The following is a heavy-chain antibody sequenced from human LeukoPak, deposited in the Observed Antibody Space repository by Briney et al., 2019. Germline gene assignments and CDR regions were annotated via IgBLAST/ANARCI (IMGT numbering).Heavy chain of an antibody. CDR1: GGTFSSYA. CDR2: IIPIFGTA. J-gene: IGHJ4*02. Sequence: ASVKVSCKASGGTFSSYAISWVRQAPGQGLEWMGRIIPIFGTANYAQKFQGRVTITTDESTSTAYMELSSLRSEDTAVYYCAPDYYGSGRPEDDYWGQGTLVTVSS. CDR3: APDYYGSGRPEDDY. V-gene: IGHV1-69*05. D-gene: IGHD3-10*01.